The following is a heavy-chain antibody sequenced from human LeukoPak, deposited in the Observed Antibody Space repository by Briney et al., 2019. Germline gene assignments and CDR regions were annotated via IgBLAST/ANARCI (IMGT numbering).Heavy chain of an antibody. D-gene: IGHD3-16*02. Sequence: ASVKVSCKASGYTFTSYYMHWVRQAPGQGLEWMGIINPSGGSTSYAQKFQGRVTMTRDTSTSTVYMELSSLRSVDTAVYYCARDLYVWGSYRRTDVFDYWGQGTLVTVSS. V-gene: IGHV1-46*01. CDR3: ARDLYVWGSYRRTDVFDY. CDR2: INPSGGST. J-gene: IGHJ4*02. CDR1: GYTFTSYY.